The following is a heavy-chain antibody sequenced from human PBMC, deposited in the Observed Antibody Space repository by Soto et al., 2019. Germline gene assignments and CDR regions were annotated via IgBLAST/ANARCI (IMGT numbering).Heavy chain of an antibody. CDR2: ISAYNGNT. J-gene: IGHJ4*02. CDR1: GYTFTSYG. Sequence: ASVKVSCKASGYTFTSYGISWVRQAPGQGLEWMGWISAYNGNTNYAQKLQGRVTMTTDTSTSTAYMELRSLRSDDTAVYYCAIAPDTYGTGAARRWGKGNLVTVSS. D-gene: IGHD6-6*01. V-gene: IGHV1-18*01. CDR3: AIAPDTYGTGAARR.